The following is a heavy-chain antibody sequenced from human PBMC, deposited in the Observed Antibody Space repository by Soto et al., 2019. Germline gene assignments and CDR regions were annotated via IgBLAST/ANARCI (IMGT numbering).Heavy chain of an antibody. Sequence: GGSLRLSCAASGFTFSSYAMHWVRQAPGKGLEWVAVISYDGSNKYYADSVKGRFTISRDNSKNTLYLQMNSLRAEDTAVYYCARERRIVVVINYYYYYGMDVWGQGTTVTVSS. V-gene: IGHV3-30-3*01. CDR1: GFTFSSYA. J-gene: IGHJ6*02. CDR3: ARERRIVVVINYYYYYGMDV. CDR2: ISYDGSNK. D-gene: IGHD3-22*01.